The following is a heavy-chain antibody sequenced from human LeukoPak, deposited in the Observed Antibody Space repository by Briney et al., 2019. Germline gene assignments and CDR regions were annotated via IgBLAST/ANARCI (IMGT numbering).Heavy chain of an antibody. CDR1: GFTVSSNY. Sequence: GGSLRLSCAASGFTVSSNYMSWVHQAPGKGLEWVSVIYSGGSTYYADSVKGRFTISRDNSKNTLYLQMNSLRAEDTAVYYCARARIVGASPIDYWGQGTLVTVSS. D-gene: IGHD1-26*01. CDR3: ARARIVGASPIDY. CDR2: IYSGGST. J-gene: IGHJ4*02. V-gene: IGHV3-53*01.